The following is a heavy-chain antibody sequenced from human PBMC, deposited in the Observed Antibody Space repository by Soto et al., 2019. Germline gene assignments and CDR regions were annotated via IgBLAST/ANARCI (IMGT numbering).Heavy chain of an antibody. J-gene: IGHJ1*01. CDR2: INAGNGNT. Sequence: RASVKVSCKASGYTFTSYAMHWVRQAPGQRLEWMGWINAGNGNTKYSQKFQGRVTITRDTSASTAYMELSSLRSEDTAVYYCAASDRSTAYDTTFQHWGQGTLVTVSS. V-gene: IGHV1-3*01. D-gene: IGHD3-22*01. CDR1: GYTFTSYA. CDR3: AASDRSTAYDTTFQH.